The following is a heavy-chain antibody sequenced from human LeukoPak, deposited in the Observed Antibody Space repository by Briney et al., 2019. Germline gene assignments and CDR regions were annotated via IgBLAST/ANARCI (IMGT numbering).Heavy chain of an antibody. CDR1: GGSISSYY. Sequence: PSETLSLTCTVSGGSISSYYWSWIRQSPGKGLEGIGYIYYSGSTNYNPSLKSRVTISVDTSKNQFSLKLSSVTAADTAVYYCARALTGYCSSTSCLNWFDPWGQGTLVTVSS. CDR2: IYYSGST. CDR3: ARALTGYCSSTSCLNWFDP. D-gene: IGHD2-2*01. V-gene: IGHV4-59*01. J-gene: IGHJ5*02.